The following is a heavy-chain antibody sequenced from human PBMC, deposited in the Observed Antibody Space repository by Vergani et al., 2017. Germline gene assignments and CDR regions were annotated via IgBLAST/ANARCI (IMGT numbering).Heavy chain of an antibody. CDR1: GGTFSSYA. CDR3: ARDIRVFGVVIILDNWFDP. CDR2: IIPIFGTA. Sequence: QVQLVQSGAEVKKPGASVKVSCKASGGTFSSYAISWVRQAPGQGLEWMGRIIPIFGTANYAQKFQGRVTITADESTSTAYMELSSLRSEATAVYYCARDIRVFGVVIILDNWFDPWGQGTLVTVSS. V-gene: IGHV1-69*13. D-gene: IGHD3-3*01. J-gene: IGHJ5*02.